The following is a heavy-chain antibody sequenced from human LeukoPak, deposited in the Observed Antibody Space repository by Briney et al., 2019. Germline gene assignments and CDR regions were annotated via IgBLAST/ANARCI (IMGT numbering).Heavy chain of an antibody. D-gene: IGHD3-3*02. J-gene: IGHJ5*02. V-gene: IGHV3-7*03. CDR1: GLTLSNFW. CDR3: VTGHLWLDN. Sequence: GGSLRLSCVASGLTLSNFWMTWVRQAPGEGLEWVATINQDGGEKYYVVSVKGRFIIARDNAKNSVYLQMDSLRAAETAVYSCVTGHLWLDNWGQGTLVTVSS. CDR2: INQDGGEK.